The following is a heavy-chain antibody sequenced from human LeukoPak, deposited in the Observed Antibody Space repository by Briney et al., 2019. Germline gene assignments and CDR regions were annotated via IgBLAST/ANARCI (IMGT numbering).Heavy chain of an antibody. CDR1: GGSINSNNYY. CDR3: ATGTVRGSYYIGY. D-gene: IGHD3-10*01. V-gene: IGHV4-39*07. Sequence: SETLSLTCTVSGGSINSNNYYWGWIRQPPGKGLEWIGSIYSSGSAYYNPSLKSRVTISVDTSKNQFSLKLSSVTAADTAVYYCATGTVRGSYYIGYWGQGTLVTVSS. CDR2: IYSSGSA. J-gene: IGHJ4*02.